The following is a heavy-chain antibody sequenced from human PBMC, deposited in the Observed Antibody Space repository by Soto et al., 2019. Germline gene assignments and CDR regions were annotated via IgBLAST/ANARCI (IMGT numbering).Heavy chain of an antibody. Sequence: PGGSLRLSCAASQFSFSSYWMHWVRQVPGKGPAWVSRINHDGSKTEYADSVKGRFTISRDNTNNTLYLQMNSLRVDDTAMYYCVREPWCCSGTWYDYCGQGTLVTVSS. V-gene: IGHV3-74*01. CDR1: QFSFSSYW. D-gene: IGHD6-13*01. CDR3: VREPWCCSGTWYDY. J-gene: IGHJ4*02. CDR2: INHDGSKT.